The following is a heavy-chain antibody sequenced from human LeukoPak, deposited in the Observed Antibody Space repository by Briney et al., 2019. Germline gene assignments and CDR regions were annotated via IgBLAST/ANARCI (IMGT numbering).Heavy chain of an antibody. V-gene: IGHV7-4-1*02. D-gene: IGHD3-16*01. CDR3: ARVWGPFGPALFRGGNYFDY. CDR1: GYTFTSYA. J-gene: IGHJ4*02. Sequence: ASVKVSCKASGYTFTSYAMNWVRQAPGQGLEWMGWINTNTGNPTYAQGFTGRFVFSLDTSVSTAYLQISSLKAEDTAVYYCARVWGPFGPALFRGGNYFDYWGQGTLVTVSS. CDR2: INTNTGNP.